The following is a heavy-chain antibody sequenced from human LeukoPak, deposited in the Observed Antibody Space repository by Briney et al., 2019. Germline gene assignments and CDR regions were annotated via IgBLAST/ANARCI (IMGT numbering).Heavy chain of an antibody. D-gene: IGHD3-22*01. CDR3: ARADSAYYYDSSGYYWWVPTNFDY. V-gene: IGHV3-7*01. J-gene: IGHJ4*02. Sequence: GGSLRLSCAASGFTFSSYWMIWVRQAPGKGLEWVANIKQDGSEKYYVDSVKGRFTISRDNAKNSLYLQMNSLRAEDTAVYYCARADSAYYYDSSGYYWWVPTNFDYWGQGTLVTVSS. CDR1: GFTFSSYW. CDR2: IKQDGSEK.